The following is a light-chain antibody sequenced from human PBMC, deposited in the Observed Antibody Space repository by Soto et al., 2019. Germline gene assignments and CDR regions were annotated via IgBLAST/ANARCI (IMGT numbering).Light chain of an antibody. V-gene: IGKV3-11*01. Sequence: EIVLTQSPATLSLYRGERATLSCRASQNVSTYLAWYQQKPGQAPRLLIYDASNRATGIPARFSGSGSGTDFTLTISSLEPEDFAVYYCQQRTNWLTFGPGTKVDIK. CDR1: QNVSTY. J-gene: IGKJ3*01. CDR3: QQRTNWLT. CDR2: DAS.